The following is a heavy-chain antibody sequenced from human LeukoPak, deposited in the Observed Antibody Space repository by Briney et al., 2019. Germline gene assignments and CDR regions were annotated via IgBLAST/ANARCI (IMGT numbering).Heavy chain of an antibody. CDR2: ISIYNGNT. Sequence: GASVKVSCKASGYTFTNYGISWVRQAPGQGLEWTGWISIYNGNTDYAQKLRGRVTMTTDTSTSTAHMELRSLRSDDTAVYYCARITYDFWSGYYMPDDPWGQGTLVTVSS. J-gene: IGHJ5*02. CDR1: GYTFTNYG. V-gene: IGHV1-18*01. CDR3: ARITYDFWSGYYMPDDP. D-gene: IGHD3-3*01.